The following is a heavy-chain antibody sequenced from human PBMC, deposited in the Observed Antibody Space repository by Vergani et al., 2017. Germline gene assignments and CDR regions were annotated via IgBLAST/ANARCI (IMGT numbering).Heavy chain of an antibody. D-gene: IGHD2-2*02. V-gene: IGHV4-4*02. J-gene: IGHJ4*02. CDR1: GDSISSNNC. CDR3: ATIGYRRWGYYFDY. Sequence: QVQLQQWGAGVVKPSGTLSLTCAVSGDSISSNNCWTWVRQPPGKGLEWIGEICHTEDTKYSPSLKSRVTVSVDESRNLFSLRLNSVTAADTAVYYCATIGYRRWGYYFDYWVQGILVTVSS. CDR2: ICHTEDT.